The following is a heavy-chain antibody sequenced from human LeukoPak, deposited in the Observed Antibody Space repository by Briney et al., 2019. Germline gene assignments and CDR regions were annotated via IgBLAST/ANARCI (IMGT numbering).Heavy chain of an antibody. D-gene: IGHD3-22*01. V-gene: IGHV4-59*01. CDR1: GGSISSYY. J-gene: IGHJ4*02. CDR2: IYYSGST. CDR3: ARLAADSSGYYYPFDY. Sequence: ASETLSLTCTVSGGSISSYYWSWIRQPPGKGLEWIGYIYYSGSTNYNPSLKSRVTISVDTSKNQFSLKLSSVTAADTAVYYCARLAADSSGYYYPFDYWGQGTLVIVSS.